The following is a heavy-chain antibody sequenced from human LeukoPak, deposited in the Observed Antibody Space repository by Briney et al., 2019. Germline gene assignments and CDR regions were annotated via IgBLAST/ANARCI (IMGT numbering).Heavy chain of an antibody. V-gene: IGHV3-21*06. J-gene: IGHJ4*02. D-gene: IGHD3-3*01. CDR1: GFSFNSYG. Sequence: GGSLRLSCAVSGFSFNSYGMNWVRQAPGKGLEWVSSISGSNTYIYYADSVEGRFTISTDNARNSLYLQMNSLRAEDTAVYYCARVRAGGFWSENDYWGQGTLVTVSS. CDR3: ARVRAGGFWSENDY. CDR2: ISGSNTYI.